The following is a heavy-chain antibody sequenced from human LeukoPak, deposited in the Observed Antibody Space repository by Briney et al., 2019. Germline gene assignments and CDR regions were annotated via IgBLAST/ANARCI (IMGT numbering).Heavy chain of an antibody. V-gene: IGHV1-18*01. D-gene: IGHD4-17*01. Sequence: ASVKVSFKASGYTFTNYGISWVRQAPGQGREWMGWISAYNGNTNYAQKLQGRVTMTTDTSTSTAYMELRSLRSDDTAVYYCARDLHGDYVWFDPWGQGTLVTVSS. J-gene: IGHJ5*02. CDR3: ARDLHGDYVWFDP. CDR2: ISAYNGNT. CDR1: GYTFTNYG.